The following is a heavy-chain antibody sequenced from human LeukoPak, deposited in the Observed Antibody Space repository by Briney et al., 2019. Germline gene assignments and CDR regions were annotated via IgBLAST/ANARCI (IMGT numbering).Heavy chain of an antibody. V-gene: IGHV1-3*01. Sequence: ASVKVSCKASGYTFTRYAMHWVRQAPGQRLEWMGWINAGNGNTKYSQKFQGRVTITRDTSATTAYMELSSLRSEDTAVYYCAGDAQLWLGYFDYWGQGTLVTVSS. CDR3: AGDAQLWLGYFDY. CDR1: GYTFTRYA. J-gene: IGHJ4*02. D-gene: IGHD5-18*01. CDR2: INAGNGNT.